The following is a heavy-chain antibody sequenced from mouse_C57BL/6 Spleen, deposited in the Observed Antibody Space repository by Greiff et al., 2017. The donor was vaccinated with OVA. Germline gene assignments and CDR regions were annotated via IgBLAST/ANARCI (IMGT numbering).Heavy chain of an antibody. J-gene: IGHJ3*01. V-gene: IGHV3-6*01. CDR1: GYSITSGYY. Sequence: EVKLEESGPGLVKPSQSLSLTCSVTGYSITSGYYWNWIRQFPGNKLEWMGYISYDGSNNYNPSLKNRISITRDTSKNQFFLKLNSVTTEDTATYYCARVGDDGSAWFAYWGQGTLVTVSA. CDR3: ARVGDDGSAWFAY. CDR2: ISYDGSN. D-gene: IGHD2-3*01.